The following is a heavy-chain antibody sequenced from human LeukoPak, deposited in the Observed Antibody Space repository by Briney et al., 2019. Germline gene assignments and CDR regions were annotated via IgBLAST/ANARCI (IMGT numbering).Heavy chain of an antibody. D-gene: IGHD2-2*01. Sequence: GGSLRLSCAASGFTFSSYSMNWVRQAPGKGLEWVANIKQDGSEKYYVDSVKGRFTISRDNAKTSLYLQMNSLRAEDTAVYYCASYIIVVPTRDYWGQGTLVTVSS. J-gene: IGHJ4*02. CDR1: GFTFSSYS. V-gene: IGHV3-7*01. CDR3: ASYIIVVPTRDY. CDR2: IKQDGSEK.